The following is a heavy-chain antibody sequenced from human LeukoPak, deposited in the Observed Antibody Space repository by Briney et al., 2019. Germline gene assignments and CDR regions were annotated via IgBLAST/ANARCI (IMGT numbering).Heavy chain of an antibody. CDR1: GGSISSYY. J-gene: IGHJ4*02. CDR2: IYYSGST. Sequence: PSETLSLTCTVSGGSISSYYWSWIRQPPGKGLEWIGYIYYSGSTNYNPSLKSRVTISVDTSKNQFSLKLSSVTAADTAVYYCARAIYSYGQRFDYWGQGTLVTVSS. D-gene: IGHD5-18*01. CDR3: ARAIYSYGQRFDY. V-gene: IGHV4-59*08.